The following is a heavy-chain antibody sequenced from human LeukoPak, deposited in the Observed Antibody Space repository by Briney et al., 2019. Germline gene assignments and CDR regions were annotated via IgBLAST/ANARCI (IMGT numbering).Heavy chain of an antibody. CDR1: GFTFSTYA. Sequence: GGSPRLSCAASGFTFSTYAMNWVRQAPGKGLEWVSGISGNGDNTYYTDSVKGRFTISRDNSKNTLYLQMNSLRAEDTAVYYCARGYTYGSAWGQGTLVTVSS. V-gene: IGHV3-23*01. J-gene: IGHJ5*02. CDR2: ISGNGDNT. CDR3: ARGYTYGSA. D-gene: IGHD5-18*01.